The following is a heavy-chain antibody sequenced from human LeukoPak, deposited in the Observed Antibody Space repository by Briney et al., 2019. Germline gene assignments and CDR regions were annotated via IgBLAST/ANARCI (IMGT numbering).Heavy chain of an antibody. CDR2: IYYSGGT. Sequence: SETLSLTRTLSGGSISSGGYYWSWIRQHPGNCLEWIGFIYYSGGTYNNTSLKSRATLSVATPKNQFSLKLSCVTAADTAVYYCAREGVAVAGKGFDYYYGMDVWGQGTTVTVSS. V-gene: IGHV4-31*03. CDR1: GGSISSGGYY. J-gene: IGHJ6*02. D-gene: IGHD6-19*01. CDR3: AREGVAVAGKGFDYYYGMDV.